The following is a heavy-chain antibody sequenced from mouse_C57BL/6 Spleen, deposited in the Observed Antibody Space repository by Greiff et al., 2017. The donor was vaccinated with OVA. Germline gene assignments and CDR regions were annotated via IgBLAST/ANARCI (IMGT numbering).Heavy chain of an antibody. Sequence: VQLQQSGAELVRPGASVTLSCKASGYPFTDYEMHWVKQTPVHGLEWIGAIDPETGGTAYNQKFKGKAILTADKSSSTAYMELRSLTSEDSAVYYCTRKEGFAYWGQGTLVTVSA. CDR2: IDPETGGT. CDR1: GYPFTDYE. CDR3: TRKEGFAY. V-gene: IGHV1-15*01. J-gene: IGHJ3*01.